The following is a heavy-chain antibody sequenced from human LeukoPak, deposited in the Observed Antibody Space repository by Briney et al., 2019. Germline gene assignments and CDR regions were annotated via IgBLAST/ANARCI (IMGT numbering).Heavy chain of an antibody. J-gene: IGHJ3*02. D-gene: IGHD6-6*01. V-gene: IGHV3-20*04. CDR3: ARGEPMIAAPFDI. CDR1: GFTFDDYG. Sequence: GGSLRLSCAASGFTFDDYGMSWVRQAPGKGLEWVSGINWNSGNTGYADSVKGRFTISRDNAKNSLFLQMNSLRAEDTALYYCARGEPMIAAPFDIWGQGTMVTVSS. CDR2: INWNSGNT.